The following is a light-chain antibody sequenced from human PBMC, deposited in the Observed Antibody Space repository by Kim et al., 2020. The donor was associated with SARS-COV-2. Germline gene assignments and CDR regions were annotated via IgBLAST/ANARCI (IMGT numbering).Light chain of an antibody. Sequence: DIQMTQSPFSLAASVGDRVTITCRASQSINAYLNWYQQKPGKAPKLLIYAASTLQSGVPSRFSGSGSGTDFTLTITSLQPEDFATYYCQQSQTAPLLTFGGGTKVDIK. CDR2: AAS. CDR3: QQSQTAPLLT. CDR1: QSINAY. V-gene: IGKV1-39*01. J-gene: IGKJ4*01.